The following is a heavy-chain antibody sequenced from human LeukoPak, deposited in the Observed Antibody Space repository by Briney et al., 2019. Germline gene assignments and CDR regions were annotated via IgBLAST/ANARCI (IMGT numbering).Heavy chain of an antibody. Sequence: PGGSLRLSCAASGFTFSSYSMNWVRQAPGKGLEWVSSISGSSTYIYYADSLKGRFTISRDNAKNSLYLQMNSLRAEDTAVYYCAREWGQPAAILFDPWGQGTLVTVSS. CDR3: AREWGQPAAILFDP. CDR1: GFTFSSYS. V-gene: IGHV3-21*01. J-gene: IGHJ5*02. CDR2: ISGSSTYI. D-gene: IGHD2-2*01.